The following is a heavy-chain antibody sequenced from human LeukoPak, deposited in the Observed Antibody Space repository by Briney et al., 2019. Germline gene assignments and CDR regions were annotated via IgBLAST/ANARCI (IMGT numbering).Heavy chain of an antibody. CDR1: GGSISSSSYY. V-gene: IGHV4-61*02. CDR3: ARDDDYYDSSGYYYSDY. Sequence: SETLFLTCTVSGGSISSSSYYWSWIRQPAGKGLEWIGRIYTSGSTNYNPSLKSRVTISVDTSKNQFSLRLSSVTAADTAVYYCARDDDYYDSSGYYYSDYWGQGTLVTVSS. J-gene: IGHJ4*02. CDR2: IYTSGST. D-gene: IGHD3-22*01.